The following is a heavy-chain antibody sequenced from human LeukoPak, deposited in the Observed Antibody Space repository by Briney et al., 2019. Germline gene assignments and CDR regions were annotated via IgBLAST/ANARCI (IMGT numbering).Heavy chain of an antibody. Sequence: QPGGSLRLSCAASGFTFSSYRMSWVRQAPGKGLEWVANIKQDGSEKYYVDSVKGRFTISRDNAKNSLYLQMNSLRAEDTAVYYCAREVRGSYGPQAFDIWGQGTMVTVSS. J-gene: IGHJ3*02. CDR2: IKQDGSEK. D-gene: IGHD5-18*01. CDR3: AREVRGSYGPQAFDI. CDR1: GFTFSSYR. V-gene: IGHV3-7*01.